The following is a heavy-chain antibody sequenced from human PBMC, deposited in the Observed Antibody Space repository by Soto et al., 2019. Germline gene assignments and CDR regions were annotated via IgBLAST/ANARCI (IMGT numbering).Heavy chain of an antibody. J-gene: IGHJ4*02. D-gene: IGHD3-16*01. CDR1: GFTFSSSD. CDR3: ARDGGGGFHDY. Sequence: PGGSLRLSCAASGFTFSSSDMHWVRQVAGKRPEWVSVIGTAGGPNYSDSVNGRFTTYRGNAKSSLYLQMNSVRDGDTAVYYCARDGGGGFHDYWGQGAVVTVSS. V-gene: IGHV3-13*05. CDR2: IGTAGGP.